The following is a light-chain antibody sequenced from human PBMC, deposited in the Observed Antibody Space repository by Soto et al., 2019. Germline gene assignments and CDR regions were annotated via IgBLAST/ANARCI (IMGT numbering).Light chain of an antibody. CDR1: SSNIGSNN. Sequence: QSVLTQPPSASGTPGQRGTISCSGSSSNIGSNNVNWYQQLPGTAPKLVIYSNNQRPSGVPDRFSGSKSGTSASLAISGLQSEDEADYYCVAWDDSLNGYVVFGGGTKVTVL. CDR3: VAWDDSLNGYVV. V-gene: IGLV1-44*01. J-gene: IGLJ2*01. CDR2: SNN.